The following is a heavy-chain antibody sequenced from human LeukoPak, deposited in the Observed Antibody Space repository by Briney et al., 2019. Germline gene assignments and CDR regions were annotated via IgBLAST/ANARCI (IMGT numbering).Heavy chain of an antibody. CDR2: IKSKTDGGTT. Sequence: PGGSLRLSCAASGFTFSNAWMSWVRQAPGKGLEWVGRIKSKTDGGTTDYAAPVKGRFTISRDDSKNTLYLQMNSLKTEDTAVYYCTTDWGYDYVWGSYRPFDYWGQGTLVTVSS. CDR3: TTDWGYDYVWGSYRPFDY. D-gene: IGHD3-16*02. J-gene: IGHJ4*02. V-gene: IGHV3-15*01. CDR1: GFTFSNAW.